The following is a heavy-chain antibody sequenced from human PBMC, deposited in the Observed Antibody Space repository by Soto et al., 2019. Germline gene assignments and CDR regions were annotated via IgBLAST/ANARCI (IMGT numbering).Heavy chain of an antibody. D-gene: IGHD3-22*01. CDR2: ISGRGDTT. V-gene: IGHV3-23*01. Sequence: GGSLRLSCAASGFSFSSYAMSWVRQAPGRGLEWVSGISGRGDTTYYADSVKGRFTISRDNSKNTLYLQMDSLRAEDTAVYSCAKEQDRYYFDGNAYPTDYWGQGTLVTVSS. CDR1: GFSFSSYA. J-gene: IGHJ4*02. CDR3: AKEQDRYYFDGNAYPTDY.